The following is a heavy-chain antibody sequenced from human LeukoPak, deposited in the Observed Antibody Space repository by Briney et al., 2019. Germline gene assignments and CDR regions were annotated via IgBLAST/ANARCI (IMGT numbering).Heavy chain of an antibody. CDR1: EYTFTGYY. J-gene: IGHJ4*02. CDR2: INPNSGGT. Sequence: ASVKVSCKASEYTFTGYYIHRVRQAPGQGLEWMGWINPNSGGTNYAQKFQGRVTMTRDTSISTAYMELSRLRSDDTAVYYCATRPYSGTSFDYWGQGTLVTVSS. D-gene: IGHD1-26*01. CDR3: ATRPYSGTSFDY. V-gene: IGHV1-2*02.